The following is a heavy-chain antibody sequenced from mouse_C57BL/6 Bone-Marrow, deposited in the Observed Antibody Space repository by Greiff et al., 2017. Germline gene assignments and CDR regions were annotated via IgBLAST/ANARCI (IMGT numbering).Heavy chain of an antibody. V-gene: IGHV7-3*01. D-gene: IGHD2-5*01. Sequence: DVMLVESGGGLVQPGGSLSLSCAASGFTFTDYYMSWVRQPPGKALEWLGFIRNKANGYTTEYSASVKGRFTISRDNSQSILYLQMNALRAEDSATYYCARAYYSNSYAMDYWGQGTSVTVSS. J-gene: IGHJ4*01. CDR1: GFTFTDYY. CDR3: ARAYYSNSYAMDY. CDR2: IRNKANGYTT.